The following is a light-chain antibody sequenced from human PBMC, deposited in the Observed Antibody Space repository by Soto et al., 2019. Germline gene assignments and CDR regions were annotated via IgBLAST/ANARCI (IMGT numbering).Light chain of an antibody. Sequence: EIVLTQSPGTLSLSPGERTTLSCRASQSVSSNFLDWYQQKPGQAPRLLIYGASSRATGIPDRFSGSGSGTDFTLTISRLEPEDCAVYYCQQYGRSPLTFGGGTKVEIK. V-gene: IGKV3-20*01. CDR2: GAS. J-gene: IGKJ4*01. CDR3: QQYGRSPLT. CDR1: QSVSSNF.